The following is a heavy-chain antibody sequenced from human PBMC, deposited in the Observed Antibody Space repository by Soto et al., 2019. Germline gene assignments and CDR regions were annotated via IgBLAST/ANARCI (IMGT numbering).Heavy chain of an antibody. CDR3: ARESLVDSSPYYFDY. V-gene: IGHV4-59*01. CDR2: IYYSGST. CDR1: GGSISSYY. J-gene: IGHJ4*02. Sequence: TSETLSLTCTVSGGSISSYYWSWIRQPPGKELEWIGYIYYSGSTNYNPSLKSRVTISVDTSKNQFSLKLSSVTAADTAVYYCARESLVDSSPYYFDYWGQGTLLTVSS. D-gene: IGHD3-22*01.